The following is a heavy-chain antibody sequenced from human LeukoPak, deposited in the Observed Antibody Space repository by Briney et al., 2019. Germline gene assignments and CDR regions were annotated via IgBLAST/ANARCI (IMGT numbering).Heavy chain of an antibody. J-gene: IGHJ6*03. V-gene: IGHV4-59*01. CDR1: GGSISSYY. CDR3: ARVLSGRGSLYDYYYYTDV. CDR2: IYYSGST. D-gene: IGHD3-10*01. Sequence: SETLSLTCTVSGGSISSYYWSWIRQPPGKGLEWIGYIYYSGSTNYNPSLKSRVTISVDTSKNQFSLKLSSVTAADTAVYYCARVLSGRGSLYDYYYYTDVWGKGTTVTISS.